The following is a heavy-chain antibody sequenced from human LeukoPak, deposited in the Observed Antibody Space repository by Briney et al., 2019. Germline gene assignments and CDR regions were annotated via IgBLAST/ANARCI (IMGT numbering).Heavy chain of an antibody. Sequence: ASVKVSCKASGYTFTGYYMHWVRQAPGQGLEWMGWINPTTGGTNYAQEFQGRVTMTRDTSINTAYMELTRLRSDDTAVYYCAKDGGGAAAHHWGQGTLVTVSS. V-gene: IGHV1-2*02. J-gene: IGHJ5*02. D-gene: IGHD6-13*01. CDR1: GYTFTGYY. CDR2: INPTTGGT. CDR3: AKDGGGAAAHH.